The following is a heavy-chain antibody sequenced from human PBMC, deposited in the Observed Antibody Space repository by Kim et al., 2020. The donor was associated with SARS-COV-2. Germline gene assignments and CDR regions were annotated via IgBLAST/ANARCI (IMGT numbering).Heavy chain of an antibody. Sequence: ASSLKGRFTISRDNSKNTLYLQMGSLRAEDVAVYYCARANYYESSGYYYPWGQGTLVTVSS. V-gene: IGHV3-64*01. D-gene: IGHD3-22*01. CDR3: ARANYYESSGYYYP. J-gene: IGHJ5*02.